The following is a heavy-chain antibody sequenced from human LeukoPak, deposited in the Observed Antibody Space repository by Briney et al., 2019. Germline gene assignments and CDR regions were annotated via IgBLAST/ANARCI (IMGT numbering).Heavy chain of an antibody. CDR3: ARVILYSSGWYQNYFDY. CDR2: VYYSGST. Sequence: SETLSLTCTVSGGSITSSSYYWGWIRQPPGKGLEWIGSVYYSGSTYYNPSLKSRVTISVDTSKNRFSLRLSSVTAADTAVYYCARVILYSSGWYQNYFDYWGQGTLVTVSS. J-gene: IGHJ4*02. D-gene: IGHD6-19*01. V-gene: IGHV4-39*07. CDR1: GGSITSSSYY.